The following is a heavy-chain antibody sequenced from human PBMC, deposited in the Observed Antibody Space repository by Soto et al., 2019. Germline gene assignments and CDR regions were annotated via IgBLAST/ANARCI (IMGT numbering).Heavy chain of an antibody. D-gene: IGHD3-16*01. Sequence: QVQLVESGGGVVQPGRSLRLSCAASGFTFSSYGMHWVRQAPGKRLEWVAVIWYDGSNKYYAESVKCRLTIYRDNSKNTLYIHMNGLRGEDTAVYYSARDPSLVAWGGGAYYFDYLGQGTLVTVSS. CDR2: IWYDGSNK. V-gene: IGHV3-33*01. CDR1: GFTFSSYG. J-gene: IGHJ4*02. CDR3: ARDPSLVAWGGGAYYFDY.